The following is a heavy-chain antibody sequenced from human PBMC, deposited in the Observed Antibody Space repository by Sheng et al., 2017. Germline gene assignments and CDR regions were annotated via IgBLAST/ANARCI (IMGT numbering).Heavy chain of an antibody. CDR3: ARGRWLHSRSYYFDS. J-gene: IGHJ4*02. CDR2: ITTSGNMI. V-gene: IGHV3-48*03. D-gene: IGHD6-19*01. Sequence: ESGGRLVQPGGSLRLSCVASGFSFKDYEMNWVRQAPGKGLEWLSYITTSGNMINYADSVKGRFAISRDDAKNTLNLQMTGLRVEDTAVYYCARGRWLHSRSYYFDSWGQGTLVTVSS. CDR1: GFSFKDYE.